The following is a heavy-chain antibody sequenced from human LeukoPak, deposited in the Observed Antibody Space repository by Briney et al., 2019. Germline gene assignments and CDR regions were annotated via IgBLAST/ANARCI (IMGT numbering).Heavy chain of an antibody. CDR2: IIPIFGTA. V-gene: IGHV1-69*13. J-gene: IGHJ4*02. D-gene: IGHD3-22*01. CDR1: GYTLTELS. Sequence: SVKVSCKVSGYTLTELSMHWVRQAPGQGLEWMGGIIPIFGTANYAQKFQGRVTITADESTSTAYMELSSLRSEDTAVYYCAEYYDSSGYYSHWGQGTLVTVSS. CDR3: AEYYDSSGYYSH.